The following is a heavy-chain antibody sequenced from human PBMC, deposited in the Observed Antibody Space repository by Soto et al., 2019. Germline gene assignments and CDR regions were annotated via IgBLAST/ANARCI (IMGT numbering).Heavy chain of an antibody. J-gene: IGHJ4*02. Sequence: QVQLQQWGAGLLKPSETLSLTCAVYGGSFSGYYWSWIRQPPGKGLEWIGEINHSGSTNYNPSLKCRVTISVDTSKNQFSLKLSSVTAADTAVYYCARVYGSGSYFNYWGQGTLVTVSS. V-gene: IGHV4-34*01. D-gene: IGHD3-10*01. CDR3: ARVYGSGSYFNY. CDR1: GGSFSGYY. CDR2: INHSGST.